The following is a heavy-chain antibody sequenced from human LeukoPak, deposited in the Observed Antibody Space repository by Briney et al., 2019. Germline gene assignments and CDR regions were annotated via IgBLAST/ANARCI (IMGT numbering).Heavy chain of an antibody. CDR2: IYYSGST. V-gene: IGHV4-31*03. D-gene: IGHD3-22*01. CDR1: GGSISSGGYY. CDR3: ARDYYDSSGYSFGI. Sequence: PSQTLSLTCTVSGGSISSGGYYWSWIRQHPGKGLEWIGYIYYSGSTYYNPSLKSRVTISVDTSKNQFSLKLSSVTAADTAVYYCARDYYDSSGYSFGIWGQGTMVTVSS. J-gene: IGHJ3*02.